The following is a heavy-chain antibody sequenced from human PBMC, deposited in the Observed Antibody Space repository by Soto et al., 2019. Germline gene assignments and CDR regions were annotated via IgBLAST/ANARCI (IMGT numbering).Heavy chain of an antibody. D-gene: IGHD2-8*01. CDR1: GSSFTAFW. J-gene: IGHJ6*02. V-gene: IGHV5-10-1*01. CDR2: IDPSTSYT. Sequence: PGGSLKISCEGSGSSFTAFWLSWVRPVPGKGREWRGRIDPSTSYTNYSPSFKVHVTFSVDTSTSTAYLHWSSLEASDTAIYYCARPAKYCTSGRCLGDYYFYGMDLWGQGTKVTVSS. CDR3: ARPAKYCTSGRCLGDYYFYGMDL.